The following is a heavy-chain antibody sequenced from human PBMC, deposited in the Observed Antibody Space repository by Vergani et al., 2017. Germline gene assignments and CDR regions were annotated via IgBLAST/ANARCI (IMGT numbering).Heavy chain of an antibody. J-gene: IGHJ4*02. V-gene: IGHV3-9*01. CDR2: ISWNSGSI. Sequence: EVQLVESGEGLVQPGRSLKLSCAASGFPFADYAMYWVRQAPGKGLEWVSGISWNSGSIGYADSVKGRFTISRDNAKNSLYIQMNSLKPEDTALYYCTRRQSAGSSSADYWGQGTLVTVSS. CDR3: TRRQSAGSSSADY. D-gene: IGHD6-6*01. CDR1: GFPFADYA.